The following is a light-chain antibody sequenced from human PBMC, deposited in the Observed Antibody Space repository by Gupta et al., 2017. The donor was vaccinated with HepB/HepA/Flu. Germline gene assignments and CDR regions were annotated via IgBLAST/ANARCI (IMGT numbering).Light chain of an antibody. J-gene: IGKJ4*01. CDR1: QGISNY. V-gene: IGKV1-27*01. CDR2: AAA. CDR3: QKYNSAPLLT. Sequence: QMSQSSSSLSSSVGDRVTITCRASQGISNYLAWSQQKPGKVPKLLIYAAATLQSGGPSRFSGSGCGTDFTLTISSLQHEDVATYYCQKYNSAPLLTFGGGTKVEIK.